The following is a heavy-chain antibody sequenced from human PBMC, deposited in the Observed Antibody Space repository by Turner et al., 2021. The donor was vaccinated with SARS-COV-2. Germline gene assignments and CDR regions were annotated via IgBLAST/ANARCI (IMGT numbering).Heavy chain of an antibody. D-gene: IGHD2-2*01. Sequence: EAQVVESGGGLIQPGGSLRPSCAASGFSVSSNFMNWVRQAPGEGLEWVSVIYNDGNTNDADSVKGRFTISRDSSKNTVYLQMNSLRAEDTAVYYCVRALSSLMDQWGQGTLVTVSP. CDR2: IYNDGNT. CDR3: VRALSSLMDQ. J-gene: IGHJ4*02. V-gene: IGHV3-53*01. CDR1: GFSVSSNF.